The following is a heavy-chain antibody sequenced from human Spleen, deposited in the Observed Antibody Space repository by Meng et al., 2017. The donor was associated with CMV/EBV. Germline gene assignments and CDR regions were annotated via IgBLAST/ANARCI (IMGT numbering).Heavy chain of an antibody. D-gene: IGHD6-6*01. J-gene: IGHJ5*02. Sequence: EVQLVESGGGLVKPGGSLRLSCAASGFTFSSYSMNWVRQAPGKGLEWVSSISSSSSYIYYADSVKGRFTISRDNAKNSLYLQMNSLRAEDTAVYYCAREAKLAPRGWFDPWGQGTLGTVSS. CDR2: ISSSSSYI. CDR1: GFTFSSYS. V-gene: IGHV3-21*01. CDR3: AREAKLAPRGWFDP.